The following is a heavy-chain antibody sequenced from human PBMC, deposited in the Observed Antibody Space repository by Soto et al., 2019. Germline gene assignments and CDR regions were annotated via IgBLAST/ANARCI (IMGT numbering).Heavy chain of an antibody. CDR3: ARALRAAAGTMKFTRWFDP. V-gene: IGHV4-34*01. D-gene: IGHD6-13*01. J-gene: IGHJ5*02. CDR2: INHSGST. CDR1: GGSFRGYY. Sequence: SETLSLTCAVYGGSFRGYYWSWIRQPPGKGLEWIGEINHSGSTNYNPSLKSRVTISVDTSKNQFSLKLSSVTAADTAVYYCARALRAAAGTMKFTRWFDPWGQGTLVTVSS.